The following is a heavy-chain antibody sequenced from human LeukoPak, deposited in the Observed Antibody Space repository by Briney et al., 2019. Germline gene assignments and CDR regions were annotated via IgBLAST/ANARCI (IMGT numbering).Heavy chain of an antibody. J-gene: IGHJ5*02. D-gene: IGHD3-3*01. V-gene: IGHV4-31*11. CDR3: ARAKAYDSNPPNRFDP. CDR1: GGSFSACY. CDR2: IYCSGST. Sequence: SETLSLTCAVYGGSFSACYWYWIRHPPGKGLEWMGYIYCSGSTYYNPSLKNRLTISVDMSKNQFSLKLSSVTAADPAVYHCARAKAYDSNPPNRFDPWGQGTLVTVSS.